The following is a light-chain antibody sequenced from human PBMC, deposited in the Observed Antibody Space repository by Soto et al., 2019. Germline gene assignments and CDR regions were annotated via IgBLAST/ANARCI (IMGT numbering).Light chain of an antibody. Sequence: QSVLTQPPSVSGALGQRVTISCTGSSSNIGAGYDVHWYQQVPGTAPKLLIYGNSNRPSGVPDRFSGSKSGASASLAITGLQAEDEADYYCQSYGDSLSGYVFGTGTKLTVL. CDR3: QSYGDSLSGYV. J-gene: IGLJ1*01. V-gene: IGLV1-40*01. CDR2: GNS. CDR1: SSNIGAGYD.